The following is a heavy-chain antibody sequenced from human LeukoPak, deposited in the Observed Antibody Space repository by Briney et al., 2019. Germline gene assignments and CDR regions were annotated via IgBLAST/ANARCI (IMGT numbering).Heavy chain of an antibody. Sequence: GGSLRLSCAASGFTVGSHYMSWVRQAPGKGLEWVAVISYDGSDKYYADSVKGRFTISRDNSKNTLYLQMNSLRTEDTAVYCCAKDRSSTWYGAFDIWGQGTMVIVSS. CDR1: GFTVGSHY. CDR3: AKDRSSTWYGAFDI. J-gene: IGHJ3*02. V-gene: IGHV3-30*18. D-gene: IGHD6-13*01. CDR2: ISYDGSDK.